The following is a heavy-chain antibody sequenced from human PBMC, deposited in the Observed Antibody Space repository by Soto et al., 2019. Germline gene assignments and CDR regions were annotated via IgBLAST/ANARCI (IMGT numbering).Heavy chain of an antibody. CDR3: ASSLWFGELWGPPFDY. D-gene: IGHD3-10*01. V-gene: IGHV4-59*12. J-gene: IGHJ4*02. Sequence: TSETLSLTCTVSGGSISSYYWSWIRQPPGKGLEWIGYIYYSGSTNYNPSLKSRVTISVDTSKNQFSLKLSSVTAADTAVYYCASSLWFGELWGPPFDYWGQGTLVTVSS. CDR1: GGSISSYY. CDR2: IYYSGST.